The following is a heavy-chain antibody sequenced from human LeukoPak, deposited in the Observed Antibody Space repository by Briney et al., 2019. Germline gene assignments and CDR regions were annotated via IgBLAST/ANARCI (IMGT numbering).Heavy chain of an antibody. CDR3: AVDYGEGVLDY. CDR1: GYTFTSYY. D-gene: IGHD4-17*01. Sequence: ASVKVSCKASGYTFTSYYMHWVRQAPGQGLEWMGIINPSGGSTSYAQKFQGRVTMTRDMSTSTVYMELSSLRSEDTAVYYCAVDYGEGVLDYWGQGTLVTVSS. CDR2: INPSGGST. V-gene: IGHV1-46*01. J-gene: IGHJ4*02.